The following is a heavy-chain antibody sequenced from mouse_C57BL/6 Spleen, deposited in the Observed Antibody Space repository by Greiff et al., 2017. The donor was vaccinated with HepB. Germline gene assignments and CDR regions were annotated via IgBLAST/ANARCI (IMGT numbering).Heavy chain of an antibody. CDR3: ARSGVAPYYAMDY. J-gene: IGHJ4*01. CDR1: GYTFTSYT. V-gene: IGHV1-4*01. D-gene: IGHD1-1*01. Sequence: VQLQQSGAELARPGASVKMSCKASGYTFTSYTMHWVKQRPGQGLEWIGYINPSSGYTKYNQKFKDKATLTADKSSSTAYMQLSSLTSEDSAVYYCARSGVAPYYAMDYWGQGTSVTVSS. CDR2: INPSSGYT.